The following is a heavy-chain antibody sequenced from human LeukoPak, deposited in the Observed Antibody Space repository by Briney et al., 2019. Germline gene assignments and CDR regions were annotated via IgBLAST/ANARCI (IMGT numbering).Heavy chain of an antibody. CDR3: ARVGGYSYGLYYFDY. Sequence: SETLSLTCTVSGYSISGGYYWGWIRQPPGKGLEWIGSIYHSGSTYYNPSLKSRVTISVDTSKNQFSLKLSSVTAADTAVYYCARVGGYSYGLYYFDYWGQGTLVTVSS. J-gene: IGHJ4*02. CDR1: GYSISGGYY. D-gene: IGHD5-18*01. CDR2: IYHSGST. V-gene: IGHV4-38-2*02.